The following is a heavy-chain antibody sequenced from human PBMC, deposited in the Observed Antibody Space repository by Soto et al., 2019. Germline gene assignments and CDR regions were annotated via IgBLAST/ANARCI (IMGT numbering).Heavy chain of an antibody. CDR1: GDTFSSYT. V-gene: IGHV1-69*01. D-gene: IGHD3-10*01. J-gene: IGHJ4*02. Sequence: QVQLVQSGAEVKTPGSSVKVSCKASGDTFSSYTFNWVRQAPGQGPEWMGGSIPILGRANYSPNFQDRVSITADDSTSTVYLELSSLRSDDTAMYYCASAAFDSESYPPPTHFDYWGQGTLVTVSS. CDR2: SIPILGRA. CDR3: ASAAFDSESYPPPTHFDY.